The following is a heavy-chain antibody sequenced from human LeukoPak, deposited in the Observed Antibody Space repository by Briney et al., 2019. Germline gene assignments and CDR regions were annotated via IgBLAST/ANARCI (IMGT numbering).Heavy chain of an antibody. V-gene: IGHV1-69*06. Sequence: ASVKVSCKASGGTFSSYAISWVRQAPGQGLEWMGGIIPIFGTANYAQKFQGRVTITADKSTSTAYMELSSLRSEDTAVCYCACNQQLRENYFDYWGQGTLVTVSS. CDR1: GGTFSSYA. D-gene: IGHD2-2*01. CDR3: ACNQQLRENYFDY. J-gene: IGHJ4*02. CDR2: IIPIFGTA.